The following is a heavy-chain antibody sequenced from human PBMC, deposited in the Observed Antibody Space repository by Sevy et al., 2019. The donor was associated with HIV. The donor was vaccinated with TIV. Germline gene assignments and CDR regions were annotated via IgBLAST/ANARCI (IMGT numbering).Heavy chain of an antibody. Sequence: GGSLRLSCAASGFTFSSYWMSWVRQAPGKGLEWVATMKEDGSERNYVDSVKGRFTISRDNAKNSLYLQMKSLRAEDTAVYYCVREGVGGYSYRFDCWGKGTLVTVSS. V-gene: IGHV3-7*01. CDR3: VREGVGGYSYRFDC. D-gene: IGHD5-18*01. CDR2: MKEDGSER. CDR1: GFTFSSYW. J-gene: IGHJ4*02.